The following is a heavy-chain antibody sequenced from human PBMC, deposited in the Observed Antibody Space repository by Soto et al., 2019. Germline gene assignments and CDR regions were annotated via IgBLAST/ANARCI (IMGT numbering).Heavy chain of an antibody. CDR2: IKQDGGKK. CDR1: GFTFSKYW. Sequence: EVQLVDSGGGLVQPGGSLRLSCTASGFTFSKYWMAWVRQAPGKGLAWVAYIKQDGGKKGYVDSVRGRVTISSDNAENSLSLQMNSLGAEDTAFYYGARMNCGADCYFDYWGQGTLVTVSS. V-gene: IGHV3-7*03. D-gene: IGHD2-21*01. J-gene: IGHJ4*02. CDR3: ARMNCGADCYFDY.